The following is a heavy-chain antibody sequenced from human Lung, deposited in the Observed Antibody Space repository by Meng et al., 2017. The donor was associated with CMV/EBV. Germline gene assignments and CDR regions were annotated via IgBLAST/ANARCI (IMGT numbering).Heavy chain of an antibody. CDR1: GGSISSGGYY. J-gene: IGHJ5*02. CDR2: IHSSGST. V-gene: IGHV4-31*03. CDR3: ARASYGSGSPLGESWFDP. Sequence: LQEPGPGLGKPSQTLSLTCTVPGGSISSGGYYWSWIRQHPGKGLEWIGYIHSSGSTYYNPSLRSRLTISVDTSKNQFSLKLSSVTAADTAVYYCARASYGSGSPLGESWFDPWGQGTLVTVSS. D-gene: IGHD3-10*01.